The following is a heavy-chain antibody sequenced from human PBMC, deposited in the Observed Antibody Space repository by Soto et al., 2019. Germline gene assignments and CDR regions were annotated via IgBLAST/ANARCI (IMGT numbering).Heavy chain of an antibody. CDR3: ARGRPQYYDFWSGLNWFDP. Sequence: QVQLVQSGAEVKKPGASVKVSCKASGYTFTSYDINWVRQATGQGLEWMGWMNPNSGNTGYAQKFQGRVTMTRNTSISTAYMELSSLRSEDTAVYYCARGRPQYYDFWSGLNWFDPWGQGTLVTVSS. V-gene: IGHV1-8*01. CDR2: MNPNSGNT. D-gene: IGHD3-3*01. J-gene: IGHJ5*02. CDR1: GYTFTSYD.